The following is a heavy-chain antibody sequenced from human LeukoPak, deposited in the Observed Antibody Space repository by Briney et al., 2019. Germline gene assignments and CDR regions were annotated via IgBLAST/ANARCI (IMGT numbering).Heavy chain of an antibody. J-gene: IGHJ3*02. CDR2: IHPGDSDT. CDR1: GYSFTTHW. V-gene: IGHV5-51*01. Sequence: PGESLKISCKGSGYSFTTHWIGWVRQMPGIGLEWMGIIHPGDSDTRYSPSFQGQVTTSADKSISTAYLQWSSLKASDTAMYYCARQLPEALIWPDAFDIWGQGTMVTVSS. CDR3: ARQLPEALIWPDAFDI. D-gene: IGHD3/OR15-3a*01.